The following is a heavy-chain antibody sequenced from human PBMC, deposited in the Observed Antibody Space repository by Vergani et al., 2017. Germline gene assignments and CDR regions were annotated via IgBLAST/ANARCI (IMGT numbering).Heavy chain of an antibody. Sequence: QVQLVQSGAEVKKPGSSVKVSCKAIGATFSSSGITWVRQAPGQGLEWMGGITPMFDAVDYSQKFQGRLTITADESTSTAYMELGSLRSEDTAVYYCATMTIFVLHNTSSNSDYWGQGTLVTVSS. CDR1: GATFSSSG. D-gene: IGHD3-3*01. CDR3: ATMTIFVLHNTSSNSDY. CDR2: ITPMFDAV. J-gene: IGHJ4*02. V-gene: IGHV1-69*01.